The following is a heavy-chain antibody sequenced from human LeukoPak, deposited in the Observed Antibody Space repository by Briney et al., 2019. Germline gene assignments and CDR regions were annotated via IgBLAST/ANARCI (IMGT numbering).Heavy chain of an antibody. CDR1: GFTFRTYG. CDR3: ARRTRYDTSGYYSKDLDY. J-gene: IGHJ4*02. Sequence: GGSLRLSCTASGFTFRTYGMHWVRQAPGKGLEWAAVIWYDGSNKYYADSVKGRFTISRDNSKNTLYLQMNSLRAEDTAVYYCARRTRYDTSGYYSKDLDYWGQGTLVTVPS. V-gene: IGHV3-33*01. CDR2: IWYDGSNK. D-gene: IGHD3-22*01.